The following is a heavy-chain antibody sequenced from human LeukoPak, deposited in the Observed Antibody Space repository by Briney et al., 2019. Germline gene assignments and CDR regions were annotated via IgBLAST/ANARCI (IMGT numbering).Heavy chain of an antibody. V-gene: IGHV4-39*07. D-gene: IGHD5-18*01. CDR2: IYYSGST. J-gene: IGHJ4*02. Sequence: PSETLSLTCTVSGGSISSSSYYWGWIRQPPGKGLEWIGSIYYSGSTYYNPSLKSRVTISVDTSKNQFSLKLSSVTAADTAVYYCATRGIQLWYDFDYWGQGTLVTVSS. CDR1: GGSISSSSYY. CDR3: ATRGIQLWYDFDY.